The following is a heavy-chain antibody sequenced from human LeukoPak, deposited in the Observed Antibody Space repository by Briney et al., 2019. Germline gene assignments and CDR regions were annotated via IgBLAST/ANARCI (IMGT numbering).Heavy chain of an antibody. V-gene: IGHV3-23*01. CDR3: AKDWYCSSTSCPNWFDP. CDR1: GFTFSSYA. CDR2: ISGSGGSK. Sequence: PGGSLRLSCAASGFTFSSYAMSWVRQAPGKGLEWVSAISGSGGSKYYADSVKGRFTISRDNSKDTLYLQMNSLRAEDTAVYYCAKDWYCSSTSCPNWFDPWGQGTLVTVSS. J-gene: IGHJ5*02. D-gene: IGHD2-2*01.